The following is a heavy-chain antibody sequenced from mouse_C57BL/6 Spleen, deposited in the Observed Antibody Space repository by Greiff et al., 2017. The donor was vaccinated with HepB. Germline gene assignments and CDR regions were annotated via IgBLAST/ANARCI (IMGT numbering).Heavy chain of an antibody. CDR2: INYDGSST. Sequence: EVMLVESEGGLVQPGSSMKLSCTASGFTFSDYYMAWVRQVPEKGLEWVANINYDGSSTYYLDSLKSRFIISRDNAKNILYLQMSSLKSEDTATYYCAREGGYSNHYAMDYWGQGTSVTVSS. D-gene: IGHD2-5*01. CDR3: AREGGYSNHYAMDY. CDR1: GFTFSDYY. V-gene: IGHV5-16*01. J-gene: IGHJ4*01.